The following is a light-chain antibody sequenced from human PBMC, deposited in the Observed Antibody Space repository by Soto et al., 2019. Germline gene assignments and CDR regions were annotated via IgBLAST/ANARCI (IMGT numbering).Light chain of an antibody. CDR3: QQRSNWPLFT. V-gene: IGKV3-11*01. J-gene: IGKJ3*01. CDR2: DAS. CDR1: QSVSSY. Sequence: EIVLTQSPATLSLSPGERATLSCRASQSVSSYLAWYQQKPGQAPRLLIYDASNRATGMPARFSGSGSATDFTLSICSLEPEGFAVYYRQQRSNWPLFTFGPGTKVD.